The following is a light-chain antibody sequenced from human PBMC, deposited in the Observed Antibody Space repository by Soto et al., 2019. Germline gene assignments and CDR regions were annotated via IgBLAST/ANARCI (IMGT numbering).Light chain of an antibody. CDR3: SSYTSRSTLV. Sequence: QSALTQPASVSGSPGQSITISCTGTSSDVGGYNYVSWYQQHPGKAPKLMIYEVNHRPSGVSNRFSGSKSGNTASLTISGLQAEDEADYYCSSYTSRSTLVFGGGTKLTVL. CDR2: EVN. J-gene: IGLJ2*01. CDR1: SSDVGGYNY. V-gene: IGLV2-14*01.